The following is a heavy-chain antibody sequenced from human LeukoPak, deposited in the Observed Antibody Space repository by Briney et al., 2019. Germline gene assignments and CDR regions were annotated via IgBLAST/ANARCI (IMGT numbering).Heavy chain of an antibody. CDR3: AKDRDSSSSAEYFDY. Sequence: GGSLRLSCAASGFTFSSYGMHWVRQAPGKGLEWVAFIRYDGSNKYYADSVKGRFTISRDNSKNTLYLQVNSLRAEDTAVYYCAKDRDSSSSAEYFDYWGQGTLVTVSS. CDR2: IRYDGSNK. D-gene: IGHD6-6*01. V-gene: IGHV3-30*02. J-gene: IGHJ4*02. CDR1: GFTFSSYG.